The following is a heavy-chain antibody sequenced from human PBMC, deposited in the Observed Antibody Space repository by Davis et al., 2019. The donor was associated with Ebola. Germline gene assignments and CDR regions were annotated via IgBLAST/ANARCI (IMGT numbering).Heavy chain of an antibody. D-gene: IGHD6-13*01. V-gene: IGHV4-4*07. J-gene: IGHJ4*02. CDR3: ARDTAWYSSPQFDY. Sequence: PSETLSLTCTVSGGSISSYYWSWIRQPAGKGLEWIGRIYTSGSTNYNPSLKSRVTMSVDTSKNQFSLKLSSVTAADTAVYYCARDTAWYSSPQFDYWGQGTLVTVSS. CDR1: GGSISSYY. CDR2: IYTSGST.